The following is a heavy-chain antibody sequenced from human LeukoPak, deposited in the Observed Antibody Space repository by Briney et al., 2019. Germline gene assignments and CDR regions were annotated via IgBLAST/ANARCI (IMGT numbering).Heavy chain of an antibody. CDR1: GGSISTYY. CDR3: ARDMSTHHYGMDV. D-gene: IGHD3-16*01. V-gene: IGHV4-59*01. Sequence: SETLSLTCTVSGGSISTYYWSWIRQPPGKGLEWIGYMYYSGSTNYNPSLKSRVTISVDTSKNQFSLKLSSVTAADTAVYYCARDMSTHHYGMDVWGQRTTVTVSS. CDR2: MYYSGST. J-gene: IGHJ6*02.